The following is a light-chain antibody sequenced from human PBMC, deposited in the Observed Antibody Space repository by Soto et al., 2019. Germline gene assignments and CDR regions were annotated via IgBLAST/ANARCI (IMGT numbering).Light chain of an antibody. V-gene: IGKV1-5*01. J-gene: IGKJ1*01. Sequence: DIQVTQSPPPRSAYIGDRVTITCRASQTISTWMAWYQQKPGKAPKLLVYDASTLQSGVASRFSGSGSGTEFTLIISGLQPDDSATYYCQQYTNTNNPWMFGQGTKVDIK. CDR1: QTISTW. CDR2: DAS. CDR3: QQYTNTNNPWM.